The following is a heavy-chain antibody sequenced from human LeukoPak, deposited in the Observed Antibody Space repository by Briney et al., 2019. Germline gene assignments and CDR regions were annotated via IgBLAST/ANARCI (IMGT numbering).Heavy chain of an antibody. CDR1: GGSISSGSYY. V-gene: IGHV4-61*02. J-gene: IGHJ6*03. D-gene: IGHD2-15*01. CDR3: ARDHEYCSGGSCYWTNHYYYYYMDV. Sequence: SQTLSLTCTVSGGSISSGSYYWRWIRQPAGKGLEWIGRIYTSGSTNYNPSLKSRVTISVETSKNQFSLKLSSVTAADTAVYYCARDHEYCSGGSCYWTNHYYYYYMDVWGKGTTVTVSS. CDR2: IYTSGST.